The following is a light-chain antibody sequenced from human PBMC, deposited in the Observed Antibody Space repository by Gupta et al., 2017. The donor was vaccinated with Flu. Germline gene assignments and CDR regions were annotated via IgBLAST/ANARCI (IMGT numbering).Light chain of an antibody. CDR1: NTNIGENY. V-gene: IGLV1-51*01. J-gene: IGLJ2*01. CDR2: DNN. Sequence: SVLTQAPSVSAAPGHKRTSAAVRSNTNIGENYVSWYQQLPGAAPKLLIYDNNKRPSVIPDRFSGSKSGTSATLCITGLQTGDDADYYCETCDNSRSAVVFGGGTKLTVL. CDR3: ETCDNSRSAVV.